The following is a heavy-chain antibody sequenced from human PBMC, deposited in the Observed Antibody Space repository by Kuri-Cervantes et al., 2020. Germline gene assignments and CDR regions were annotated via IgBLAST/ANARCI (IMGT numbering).Heavy chain of an antibody. CDR2: INPNSGGT. D-gene: IGHD3-22*01. V-gene: IGHV1-2*02. J-gene: IGHJ4*02. CDR1: GYTFTGYY. Sequence: APVKVSCKASGYTFTGYYMHWVRQAPGQGLEWMGWINPNSGGTNYAQKFQGRVTMTRDTSISTAYMELNSLRAEDTAVYYCARDWGLVYDSSGYDYWGQGTLVTVSS. CDR3: ARDWGLVYDSSGYDY.